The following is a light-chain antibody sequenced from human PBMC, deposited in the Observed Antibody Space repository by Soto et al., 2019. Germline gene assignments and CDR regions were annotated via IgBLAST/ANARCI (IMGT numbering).Light chain of an antibody. J-gene: IGLJ2*01. CDR3: SSYAGSNNVI. CDR2: ELT. CDR1: SSDIGGYDY. Sequence: QSALTQPPSASGSPGQSVTISCNGTSSDIGGYDYVSWFQHHPGRAPKLMIYELTKRPSGVPDRFSGSRSGNTASLTVSGLQAEDEADYYCSSYAGSNNVIFGGGTKLTVL. V-gene: IGLV2-8*01.